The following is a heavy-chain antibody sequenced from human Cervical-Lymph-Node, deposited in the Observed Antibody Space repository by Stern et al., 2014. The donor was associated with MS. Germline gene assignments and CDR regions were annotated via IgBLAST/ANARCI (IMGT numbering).Heavy chain of an antibody. CDR2: ITYSGGST. CDR3: ARDASDGGTFGAFDF. J-gene: IGHJ3*01. D-gene: IGHD2-21*01. CDR1: GFTFSIYD. Sequence: VQLVESGPGVKNPGTSVTVSCEASGFTFSIYDMHWVRQAPGKGLEWMGVITYSGGSTIYAQKFQGRVTITSDNSTSTLHFEMTGLRSDDPAVYYCARDASDGGTFGAFDFWGQGTMVTVSS. V-gene: IGHV1-46*01.